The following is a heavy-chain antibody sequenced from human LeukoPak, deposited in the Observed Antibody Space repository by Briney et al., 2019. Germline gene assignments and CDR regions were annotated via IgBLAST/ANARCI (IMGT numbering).Heavy chain of an antibody. CDR3: AREVAQMDY. J-gene: IGHJ4*02. V-gene: IGHV3-21*01. CDR2: ISSTGSNI. CDR1: GFTFSSYT. D-gene: IGHD5-12*01. Sequence: GGSLRLSFAASGFTFSSYTMNWVRQAPGKGLEWVSSISSTGSNIYYADSVKGRFTISRDNAKNSLYLQMNSLRAEDTAVYYCAREVAQMDYWGQGTLVTVSS.